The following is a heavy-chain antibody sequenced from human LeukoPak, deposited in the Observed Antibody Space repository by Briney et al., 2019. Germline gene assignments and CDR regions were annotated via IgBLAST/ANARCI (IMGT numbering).Heavy chain of an antibody. CDR1: GGTFSSYA. V-gene: IGHV1-69*13. Sequence: ASVKVSCKASGGTFSSYAISWVRQAPGQGLEWMGGIIPIFGTANYAQKFQGRVTITADESTSTAYMELSSLRSEDTAVYYCARKDNNYVPGSTSNYLDNWAKGTLFTASS. J-gene: IGHJ4*02. CDR3: ARKDNNYVPGSTSNYLDN. CDR2: IIPIFGTA. D-gene: IGHD3-10*01.